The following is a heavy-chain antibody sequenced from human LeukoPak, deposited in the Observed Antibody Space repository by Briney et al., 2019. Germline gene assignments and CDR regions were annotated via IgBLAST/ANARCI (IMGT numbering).Heavy chain of an antibody. CDR3: ARFGVVPAAIRDC. V-gene: IGHV4-34*01. CDR2: INHSGST. D-gene: IGHD2-2*02. Sequence: SETLSLTCAVYGGSFSGYYWSWIRQPPGKGLEWIGEINHSGSTNYNPSLKSRVTISVDTSKNQFSLKLSSVTAADTAVYYCARFGVVPAAIRDCWGQGTLVTVSS. CDR1: GGSFSGYY. J-gene: IGHJ4*02.